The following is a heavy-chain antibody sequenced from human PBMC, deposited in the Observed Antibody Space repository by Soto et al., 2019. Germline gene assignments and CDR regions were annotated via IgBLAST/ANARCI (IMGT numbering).Heavy chain of an antibody. V-gene: IGHV4-59*05. J-gene: IGHJ4*02. CDR3: ARRVAAGGTMAYFDY. CDR1: GGSISSYY. Sequence: SETLSLTCTVSGGSISSYYWDWIRQPPGKGLEWIGGIDYSGSTYYKSSLKSRVTIFVDTSKNQFSLEVSSVTAADTAVYYCARRVAAGGTMAYFDYWGQGTLVTVSS. D-gene: IGHD6-13*01. CDR2: IDYSGST.